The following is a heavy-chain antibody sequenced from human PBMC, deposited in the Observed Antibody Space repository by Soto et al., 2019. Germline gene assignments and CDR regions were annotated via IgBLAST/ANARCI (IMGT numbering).Heavy chain of an antibody. CDR3: AKGRRVNVLYYYYGMAV. V-gene: IGHV3-23*01. Sequence: EVQLLESGGGLVQPGVSLRLSCAASGFTFSSYAMSWVRQAPGKGLEWVSAISGSGGSTYYADSVKGRFTISRDNSKHSLDLQMYSVRDEDTAVYYCAKGRRVNVLYYYYGMAVWGRGSTVTVSS. J-gene: IGHJ6*02. CDR1: GFTFSSYA. D-gene: IGHD2-21*01. CDR2: ISGSGGST.